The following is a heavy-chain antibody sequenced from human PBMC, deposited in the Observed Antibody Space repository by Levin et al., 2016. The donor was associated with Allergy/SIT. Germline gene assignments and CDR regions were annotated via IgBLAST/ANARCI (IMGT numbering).Heavy chain of an antibody. V-gene: IGHV2-26*01. Sequence: SGPTLVKPTETLTLTCTVSGFSLSNARMGVSWIRQPPGKALEWLAHIFSNDEKSYSTSLKSRLTISKDTSKSQVVLTMTNMDPVDTATYYCARIRTSSHFWSGYYTFVYGDYWGQGTLVTVSS. D-gene: IGHD3-3*02. CDR3: ARIRTSSHFWSGYYTFVYGDY. CDR2: IFSNDEK. J-gene: IGHJ4*02. CDR1: GFSLSNARMG.